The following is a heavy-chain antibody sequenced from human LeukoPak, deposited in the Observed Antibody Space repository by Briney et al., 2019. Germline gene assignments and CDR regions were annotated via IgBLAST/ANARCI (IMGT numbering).Heavy chain of an antibody. CDR1: GRSVSGYY. CDR3: ARGLHYYGSGSYYYYGMDV. Sequence: SETLSLTCAVYGRSVSGYYWSWTRQPPGKGLEWIGEINHSGSTNYNPSLKSRVTISVDTSKNQFSLKLSSVTAADTAVYYCARGLHYYGSGSYYYYGMDVWGRGTTVTVSS. V-gene: IGHV4-34*01. J-gene: IGHJ6*04. CDR2: INHSGST. D-gene: IGHD3-10*01.